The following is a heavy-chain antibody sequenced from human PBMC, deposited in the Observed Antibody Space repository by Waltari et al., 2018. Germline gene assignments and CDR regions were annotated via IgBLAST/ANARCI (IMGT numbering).Heavy chain of an antibody. CDR1: GGSISSSSYY. CDR2: IYYSGST. Sequence: QLQLQESGPGLVKPSETLSLTCTVSGGSISSSSYYWGWLRQPPGKGLEWIGSIYYSGSTYYNPSLKSRVTISVDTSKNQFSLKLSSVTAADTAVYYCARVGRDGYNSDYWGQGTLVTVSS. CDR3: ARVGRDGYNSDY. J-gene: IGHJ4*02. V-gene: IGHV4-39*07. D-gene: IGHD5-12*01.